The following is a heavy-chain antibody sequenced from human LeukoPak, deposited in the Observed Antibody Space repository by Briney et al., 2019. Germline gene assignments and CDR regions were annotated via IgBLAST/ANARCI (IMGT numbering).Heavy chain of an antibody. Sequence: GGSLRLSCAASGFTFSSYSMNWVRQAPGKGLEWVSSISSSSSYIYYADSVKGRFTISRDNAKNSLYLQMNSLRAEDTAVYYCARAVEECSGGSCYYYYYYGMDVWGQGTTVTVSS. V-gene: IGHV3-21*04. CDR3: ARAVEECSGGSCYYYYYYGMDV. J-gene: IGHJ6*02. CDR1: GFTFSSYS. CDR2: ISSSSSYI. D-gene: IGHD2-15*01.